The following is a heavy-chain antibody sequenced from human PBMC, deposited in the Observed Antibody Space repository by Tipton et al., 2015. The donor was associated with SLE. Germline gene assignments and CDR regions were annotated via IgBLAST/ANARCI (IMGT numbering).Heavy chain of an antibody. CDR3: ARHYGSGSLDQ. V-gene: IGHV3-33*01. D-gene: IGHD3-10*01. J-gene: IGHJ4*02. CDR2: MWFDGTSE. Sequence: SLRLSCAASGFSFNFYGMHWVRQAPGKGLEWVALMWFDGTSEYYADSVKGRFIVSRDNSKSTVYLQMNSLRVEDTAVYYCARHYGSGSLDQWGQGALVTVSP. CDR1: GFSFNFYG.